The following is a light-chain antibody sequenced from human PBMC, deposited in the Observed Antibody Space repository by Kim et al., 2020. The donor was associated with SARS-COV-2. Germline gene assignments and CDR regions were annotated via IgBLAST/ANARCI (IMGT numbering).Light chain of an antibody. J-gene: IGKJ1*01. Sequence: ASTGDRVTITCQASQGISSYLAWYQQKPGKAPKLLICAASTLQSGVPSRFSGSGSGTDFTLTISCLQSEDFATYYCQQYYSYPWTFGQGTKVDIK. V-gene: IGKV1-8*01. CDR2: AAS. CDR3: QQYYSYPWT. CDR1: QGISSY.